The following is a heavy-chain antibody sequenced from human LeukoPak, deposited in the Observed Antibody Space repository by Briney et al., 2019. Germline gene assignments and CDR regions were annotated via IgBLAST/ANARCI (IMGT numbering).Heavy chain of an antibody. D-gene: IGHD2-21*02. CDR3: AKDAIVVVTALYYFDY. V-gene: IGHV3-23*01. CDR2: ISGSGGST. Sequence: PGGSLRLSCAASGFTFSSYAMSWVRQAPGKGLEWVSAISGSGGSTYYADSVKGRFTISRDNSKNTLYLQMNSLRADDTAVYYCAKDAIVVVTALYYFDYWGQGTLVTVSS. CDR1: GFTFSSYA. J-gene: IGHJ4*02.